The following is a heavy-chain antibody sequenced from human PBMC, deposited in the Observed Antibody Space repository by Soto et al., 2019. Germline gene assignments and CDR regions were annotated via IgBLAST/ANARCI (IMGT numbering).Heavy chain of an antibody. CDR2: IYYSGSA. D-gene: IGHD2-2*02. Sequence: SETLSLTCTVSGGSISSGDYYWSWIRQPPGKGLEWIGYIYYSGSAYYNPSLKSRVTISVDTSKNQFSLKLSSVTAADTAVYYCAVVPAAIGYFRFFDPWGQGTLVTVSS. J-gene: IGHJ5*02. CDR1: GGSISSGDYY. V-gene: IGHV4-30-4*01. CDR3: AVVPAAIGYFRFFDP.